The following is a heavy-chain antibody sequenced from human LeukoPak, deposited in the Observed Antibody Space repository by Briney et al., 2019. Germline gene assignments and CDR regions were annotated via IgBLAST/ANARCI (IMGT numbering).Heavy chain of an antibody. J-gene: IGHJ4*02. D-gene: IGHD1-14*01. V-gene: IGHV3-7*01. CDR2: INQGGSDK. Sequence: GGSLRLSCAASGFTFSGHWMSWVRQAPGKGLEWAANINQGGSDKYYVYSVKGRFTISRDNANNLLYLQMNSLRGEDTAVYYCTRDRSRAEDDWGQGTLVTVSS. CDR1: GFTFSGHW. CDR3: TRDRSRAEDD.